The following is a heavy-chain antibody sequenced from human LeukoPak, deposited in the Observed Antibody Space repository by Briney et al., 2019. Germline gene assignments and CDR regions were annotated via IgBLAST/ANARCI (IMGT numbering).Heavy chain of an antibody. J-gene: IGHJ4*02. D-gene: IGHD1-26*01. V-gene: IGHV1-69*02. Sequence: EASVKVSCKASGGTFSSYTISWVRQAPGQGLEWMGRIIPILGIANYAQKFQGRVTITADKSTSTAYTELSSLRSEDTAVYYCARVGPGIVGATNYWGQGTLVTVSS. CDR3: ARVGPGIVGATNY. CDR2: IIPILGIA. CDR1: GGTFSSYT.